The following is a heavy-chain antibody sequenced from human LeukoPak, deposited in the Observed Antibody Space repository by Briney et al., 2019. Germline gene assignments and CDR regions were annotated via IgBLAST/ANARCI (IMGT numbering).Heavy chain of an antibody. CDR1: GFIFSDCY. CDR2: ISLSGTMI. V-gene: IGHV3-11*04. Sequence: GGSLRLSCAASGFIFSDCYMSWIRQAPGKGLEWVSDISLSGTMIYYADSVEGRFTISRDNARNSLYLHMDSLRVEDTAVYYCARGSGSRYGPFDYWGQGTLVTVSS. D-gene: IGHD5-18*01. CDR3: ARGSGSRYGPFDY. J-gene: IGHJ4*02.